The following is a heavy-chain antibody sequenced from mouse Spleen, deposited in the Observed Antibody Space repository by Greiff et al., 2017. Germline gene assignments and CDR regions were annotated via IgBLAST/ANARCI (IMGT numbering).Heavy chain of an antibody. J-gene: IGHJ2*01. CDR2: INPSSGYT. V-gene: IGHV1-7*01. CDR3: ARSFITTVVADY. Sequence: QVHVKQSGAELAKPGASVKLSCKASGYTFTSYWMHWVKQRPGQGLEWIGYINPSSGYTKYNQKFKDKATLTADKSSSTAYMQLSSLTYEDSAVYYCARSFITTVVADYWGQGTTLTVSS. D-gene: IGHD1-1*01. CDR1: GYTFTSYW.